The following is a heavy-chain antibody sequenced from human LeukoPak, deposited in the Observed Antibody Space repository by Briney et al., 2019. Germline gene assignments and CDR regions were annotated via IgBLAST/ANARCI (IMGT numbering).Heavy chain of an antibody. CDR1: GFTFSSYA. V-gene: IGHV3-23*01. CDR3: AKPVRGSNRPYYFDY. J-gene: IGHJ4*02. D-gene: IGHD1-26*01. CDR2: ISGSGGST. Sequence: GGSLRLSCAASGFTFSSYAMSWVRQAPGKGLEWVSAISGSGGSTYYADSVKGRFTISRDNSKNTLYLQMNSLRAEDTAVYYCAKPVRGSNRPYYFDYWGQGTLVTVSS.